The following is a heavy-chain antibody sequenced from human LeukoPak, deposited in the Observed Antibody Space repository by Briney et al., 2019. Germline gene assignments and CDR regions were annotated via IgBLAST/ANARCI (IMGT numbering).Heavy chain of an antibody. V-gene: IGHV4-59*11. CDR1: LGSLSTHS. CDR2: LSYSGST. D-gene: IGHD5-18*01. J-gene: IGHJ6*03. CDR3: GRSYHEPHFYFYIDV. Sequence: SETLSLTCTVSLGSLSTHSWSWIRQSPGTGLELIGYLSYSGSTNYNPSLRRRVTIWVGPSKNQLSLKLTSVTAADTAVYYCGRSYHEPHFYFYIDVWGKGTTVTVSS.